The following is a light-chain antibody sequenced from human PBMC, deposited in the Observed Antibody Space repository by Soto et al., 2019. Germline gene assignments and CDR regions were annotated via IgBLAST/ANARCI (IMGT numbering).Light chain of an antibody. CDR1: QSVSSN. CDR3: EQYNNWRPWT. CDR2: GAS. Sequence: EIVMTQSPATLSVSPGERATLSCRASQSVSSNLAWYQQKPGQAPRLLIYGASTRATGIPARFSGRGSGTEFTLTVSSLQSEDFAVYYCEQYNNWRPWTFGQGTKVEIK. J-gene: IGKJ1*01. V-gene: IGKV3-15*01.